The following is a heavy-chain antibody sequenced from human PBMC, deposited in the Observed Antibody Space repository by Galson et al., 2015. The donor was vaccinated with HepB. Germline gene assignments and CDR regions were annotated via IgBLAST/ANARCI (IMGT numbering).Heavy chain of an antibody. J-gene: IGHJ6*02. CDR1: GYTFTSYY. CDR3: ARDIGSSWYRVFYYYYGMDV. CDR2: INPSGGST. D-gene: IGHD6-13*01. Sequence: SCKASGYTFTSYYMHWVRQAPGQGLEWMGIINPSGGSTSYAQKFQGRVTMTRDTSTSTVYMELSSLRSEDTAVYYCARDIGSSWYRVFYYYYGMDVWGQGTTVTVSS. V-gene: IGHV1-46*01.